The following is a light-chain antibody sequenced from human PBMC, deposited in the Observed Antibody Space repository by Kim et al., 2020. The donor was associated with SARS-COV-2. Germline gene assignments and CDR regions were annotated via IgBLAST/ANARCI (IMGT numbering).Light chain of an antibody. CDR1: KLGDKY. J-gene: IGLJ1*01. V-gene: IGLV3-1*01. CDR3: QAWDIRTRV. CDR2: QDD. Sequence: SYELTQPPSVSVSPGQTASITCSGDKLGDKYACWYQQKPGQSPVVVIYQDDKRPSGIPERFSGSNSGNTATLTISGIQAMDEADYYCQAWDIRTRVFGTGTKVTVL.